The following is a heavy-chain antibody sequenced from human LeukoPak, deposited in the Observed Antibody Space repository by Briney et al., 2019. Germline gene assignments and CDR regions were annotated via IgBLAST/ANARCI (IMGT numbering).Heavy chain of an antibody. CDR2: INHSGST. CDR1: GGSFSGYY. J-gene: IGHJ4*02. Sequence: SEALSLTCAVYGGSFSGYYWSWLRQPPGKGLEWIGEINHSGSTNYNPSLKSRVTISVDTSKNQFSLKLSSVTAADTAVYYCARDSRLTGYLFDYWGQGTLVTVSS. D-gene: IGHD3-9*01. V-gene: IGHV4-34*01. CDR3: ARDSRLTGYLFDY.